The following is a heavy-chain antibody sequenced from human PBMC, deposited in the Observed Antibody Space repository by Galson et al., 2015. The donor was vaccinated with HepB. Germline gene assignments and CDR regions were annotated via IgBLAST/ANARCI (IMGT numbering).Heavy chain of an antibody. CDR3: ARSDDFWSGYFGD. Sequence: LSLTCTVSGGSIGNGTFYWGWIRQSPGKGLEWIGSFYDSGSTYYNPSLKSRLTISVHRSMNQFSLNLNSVTAADTSIYYCARSDDFWSGYFGDWGQGTLVTVSS. CDR2: FYDSGST. J-gene: IGHJ4*02. V-gene: IGHV4-39*01. D-gene: IGHD3-3*01. CDR1: GGSIGNGTFY.